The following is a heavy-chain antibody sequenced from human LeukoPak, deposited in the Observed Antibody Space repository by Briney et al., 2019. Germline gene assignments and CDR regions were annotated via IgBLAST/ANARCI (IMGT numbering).Heavy chain of an antibody. J-gene: IGHJ6*03. CDR3: ARDPGYPYYCYMDV. D-gene: IGHD5-12*01. Sequence: GGSLRLSCAASGFTFRSYSMNWVRQAPGKGLEWVSSISRSSSDIYYADPVKGRFTISRDNAKNSLYLQMNSLRAEDTAIYYCARDPGYPYYCYMDVWGKGITVTVSS. CDR2: ISRSSSDI. CDR1: GFTFRSYS. V-gene: IGHV3-21*01.